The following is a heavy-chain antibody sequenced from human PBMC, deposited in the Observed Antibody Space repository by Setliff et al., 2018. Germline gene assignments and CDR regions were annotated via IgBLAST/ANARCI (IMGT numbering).Heavy chain of an antibody. CDR1: GYTFSDYI. J-gene: IGHJ4*02. Sequence: ASVKVSCKASGYTFSDYIINWVRQAPGQGLEWVGWISPHTGKTYSAQKLQGRVTMTTDTSTGTAYMELRSLRSDDTAVYYCARDGVSWVGSSSAYHFDHWGQGTPVTVSS. V-gene: IGHV1-18*01. CDR3: ARDGVSWVGSSSAYHFDH. CDR2: ISPHTGKT. D-gene: IGHD6-6*01.